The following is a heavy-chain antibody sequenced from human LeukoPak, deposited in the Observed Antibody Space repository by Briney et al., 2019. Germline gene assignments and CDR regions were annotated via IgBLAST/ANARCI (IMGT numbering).Heavy chain of an antibody. CDR2: IWYDGTNK. CDR1: GFTFSTYA. V-gene: IGHV3-30*02. Sequence: GGSLRLSCAASGFTFSTYAMHWVRQAPGKGLKWVALIWYDGTNKYYADSVKGRFTISRDNSKNTLYLQMNSLRAEDTAVYYCAKDLLSMIVVVSALGYWGQGTLVTVSS. J-gene: IGHJ4*02. D-gene: IGHD3-22*01. CDR3: AKDLLSMIVVVSALGY.